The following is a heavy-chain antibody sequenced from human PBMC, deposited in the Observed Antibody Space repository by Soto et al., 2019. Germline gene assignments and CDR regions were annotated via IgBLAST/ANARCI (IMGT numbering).Heavy chain of an antibody. D-gene: IGHD7-27*01. J-gene: IGHJ5*02. CDR1: GYSVSSNSAS. V-gene: IGHV6-1*01. CDR3: ARLNWVDNWFDT. Sequence: SHTLSLPCAISGYSVSSNSASLNFIKQSPSRGLEWLGRTYYRSKWYNDYAVSVKSRITINPDTSKNQFSLQLNSVTPEDTAVYYCARLNWVDNWFDTWGQGTLVTVSS. CDR2: TYYRSKWYN.